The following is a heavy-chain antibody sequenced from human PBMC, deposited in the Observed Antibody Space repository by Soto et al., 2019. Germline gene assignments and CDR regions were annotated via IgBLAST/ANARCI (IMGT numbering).Heavy chain of an antibody. CDR2: IYYSGST. J-gene: IGHJ4*02. CDR3: ARGSYSSSYPFDY. V-gene: IGHV4-59*01. D-gene: IGHD6-13*01. CDR1: GGSISSYY. Sequence: SETLSLTCTVSGGSISSYYWSWIRQPPGKGLEWIGYIYYSGSTNYNPSLKSRVTISVDTSKNQFSLKLSSVTAADTAVYYCARGSYSSSYPFDYWGQGTLVTVSS.